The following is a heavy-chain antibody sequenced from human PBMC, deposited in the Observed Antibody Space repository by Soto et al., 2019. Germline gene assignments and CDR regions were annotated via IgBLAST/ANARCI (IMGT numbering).Heavy chain of an antibody. CDR3: VASLAASGLNWLDP. D-gene: IGHD6-13*01. CDR2: IFANGHT. CDR1: GGSISEKY. Sequence: KPSETLSLTCIVSGGSISEKYWNWVRQPPGKGLEWIGLIFANGHTDYNPSLKSRVTMSVDASKNQFSLRLTSMTAADTAVYYCVASLAASGLNWLDPWGQGTLVTVSS. J-gene: IGHJ5*02. V-gene: IGHV4-4*07.